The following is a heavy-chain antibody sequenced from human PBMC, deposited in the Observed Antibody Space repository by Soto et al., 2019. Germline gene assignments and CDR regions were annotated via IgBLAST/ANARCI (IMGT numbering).Heavy chain of an antibody. Sequence: GGSLRLSCAASGFTVSSNYMTWVRQAPGKGLEWVSVLYNGATTYYADAVKGRFTISRDNSKNTLYLQMNSLRAEDTAVYYCAKDEGGAVSYYYYGMDVWGQGPRVTVSS. CDR3: AKDEGGAVSYYYYGMDV. V-gene: IGHV3-53*01. CDR2: LYNGATT. CDR1: GFTVSSNY. J-gene: IGHJ6*02. D-gene: IGHD3-16*01.